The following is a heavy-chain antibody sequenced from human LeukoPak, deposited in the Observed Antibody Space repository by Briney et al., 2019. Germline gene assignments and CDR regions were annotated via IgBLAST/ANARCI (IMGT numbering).Heavy chain of an antibody. CDR1: GFSFSSYG. D-gene: IGHD1-14*01. V-gene: IGHV3-21*01. Sequence: GGSLRLSRAAPGFSFSSYGIHWVRQAPGKGLEWVSSISGSSSYKNYADSVKGRITISRDNAKSSLFLQMNSLRAEDTAVYYCARERTGYYGMDVWGQGTTVTVSS. CDR3: ARERTGYYGMDV. J-gene: IGHJ6*02. CDR2: ISGSSSYK.